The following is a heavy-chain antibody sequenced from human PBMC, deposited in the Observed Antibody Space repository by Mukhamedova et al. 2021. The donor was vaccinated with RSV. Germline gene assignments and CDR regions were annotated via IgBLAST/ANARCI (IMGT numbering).Heavy chain of an antibody. V-gene: IGHV3-30*03. D-gene: IGHD2-15*01. CDR1: G. CDR3: ARGRFCIQPICYTPLQY. Sequence: GMHWVRQAPGKGLEWLAFVSSDGTKQYYGDCAQGRFTISRDNSYNDMVYLQMDSLTPDDTGLYYCARGRFCIQPICYTPLQYWGQG. J-gene: IGHJ4*02. CDR2: VSSDGTKQ.